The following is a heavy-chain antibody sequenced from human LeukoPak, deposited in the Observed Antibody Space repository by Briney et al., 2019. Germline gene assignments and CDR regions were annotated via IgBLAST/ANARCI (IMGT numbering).Heavy chain of an antibody. CDR2: INHSGST. V-gene: IGHV4-34*01. CDR1: GGSFSGYY. J-gene: IGHJ3*02. D-gene: IGHD1-7*01. Sequence: SETLSLTCAVYGGSFSGYYWSWIRQPPGKGLEWIGEINHSGSTNYNPSLKSRVTISVDTSKNQFSLKLSSVTAADTAVYYCARARNLRFDAFDIWGQGTMVTVSS. CDR3: ARARNLRFDAFDI.